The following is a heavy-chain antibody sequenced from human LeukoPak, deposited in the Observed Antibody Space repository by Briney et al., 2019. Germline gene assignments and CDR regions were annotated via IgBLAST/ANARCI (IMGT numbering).Heavy chain of an antibody. CDR2: ISSSGSTI. CDR3: ARELGIPEVDV. J-gene: IGHJ6*04. V-gene: IGHV3-11*01. Sequence: KTGGSLRLSCTASVLTFSDYYMRCIRNAPGKGREWVSYISSSGSTIYYADSVKGRFTISRDNAKNSLYLQMNSLRAEDTAVYYCARELGIPEVDVWGKGTTVTVSS. D-gene: IGHD1-1*01. CDR1: VLTFSDYY.